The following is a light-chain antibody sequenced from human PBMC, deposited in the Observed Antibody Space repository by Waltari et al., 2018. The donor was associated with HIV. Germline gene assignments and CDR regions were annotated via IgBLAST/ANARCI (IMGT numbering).Light chain of an antibody. V-gene: IGLV2-11*01. J-gene: IGLJ1*01. CDR1: SSDVGGYNY. Sequence: QSALTQPRSVSGSPGQSVTISCTATSSDVGGYNYVSWYQQHPGKAPKLMIYDVSKRPSGVPDRFSGSKSGNTASLTISGLQAEDEADYYCCSYAGSYTVYVFGTGTKVTVL. CDR3: CSYAGSYTVYV. CDR2: DVS.